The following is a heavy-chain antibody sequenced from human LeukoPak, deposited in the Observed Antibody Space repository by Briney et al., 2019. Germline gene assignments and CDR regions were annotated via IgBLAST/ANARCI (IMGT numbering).Heavy chain of an antibody. CDR2: FSYSGST. V-gene: IGHV4-39*07. CDR3: ARDYDFWSGYYNKGFDL. Sequence: PSETLSLTCTVSGGSIYGTDYYWGWIRQPPGKGLDWIGSFSYSGSTYYNPSLKSRVTISVDTSKNQFSLKLSSVTAADTAVYYCARDYDFWSGYYNKGFDLWGQGTLVTVSS. CDR1: GGSIYGTDYY. J-gene: IGHJ5*02. D-gene: IGHD3-3*01.